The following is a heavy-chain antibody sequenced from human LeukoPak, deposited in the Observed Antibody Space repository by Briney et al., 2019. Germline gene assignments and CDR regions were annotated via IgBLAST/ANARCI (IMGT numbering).Heavy chain of an antibody. Sequence: GGSLRLSCAASGFTFSSYSMNWVRQAPGKGLEWFSSISSSSSYIYYADSVKGRFTISRDNAKNSLYLQMNSLRAEDTAVYYCARVYYGSGSSRCFDYWGQGTLVTVSS. J-gene: IGHJ4*02. D-gene: IGHD3-10*01. CDR1: GFTFSSYS. CDR2: ISSSSSYI. V-gene: IGHV3-21*01. CDR3: ARVYYGSGSSRCFDY.